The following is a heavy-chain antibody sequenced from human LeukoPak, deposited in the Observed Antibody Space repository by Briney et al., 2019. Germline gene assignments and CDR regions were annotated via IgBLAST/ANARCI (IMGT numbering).Heavy chain of an antibody. CDR2: IIPILGIA. CDR3: ARDLGVANWGGVDY. D-gene: IGHD7-27*01. V-gene: IGHV1-69*04. J-gene: IGHJ4*02. CDR1: GGTFSSYA. Sequence: GASVKVSCKASGGTFSSYAISWVRQASGQGLEWMGRIIPILGIANYAQKFQGRVTITADKSTSTAYMELSSLRSEDTAVYYCARDLGVANWGGVDYWGQGTLVTVSS.